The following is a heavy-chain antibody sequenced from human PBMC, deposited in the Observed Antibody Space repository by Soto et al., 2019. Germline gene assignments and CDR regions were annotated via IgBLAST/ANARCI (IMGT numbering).Heavy chain of an antibody. Sequence: QVQLVESGGGVVQPGSSLRLSCAASGFSFKNYAFHWVRQAPGKGLEWVALISHNDEPKIFYADSVQGRFTISRDNFKNTAYLQMNSLRDEDTAVYHCARGVLAETYYNAFDYWGQGTQVTVSS. V-gene: IGHV3-30-3*01. CDR1: GFSFKNYA. CDR2: ISHNDEPKI. D-gene: IGHD3-10*01. CDR3: ARGVLAETYYNAFDY. J-gene: IGHJ4*01.